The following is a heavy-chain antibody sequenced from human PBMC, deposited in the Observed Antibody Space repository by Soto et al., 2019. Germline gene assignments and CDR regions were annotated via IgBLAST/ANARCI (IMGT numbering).Heavy chain of an antibody. Sequence: EVQLVESGGGLVQPGGSLKLSCAASGFTFSGSTMHWVRQASGKGLEWVGRIRSKVKSYATTYAASMKGRFTISRDDSKNMAYLQLNSLKTEDTALYYCTREGAAHDYWGQGTLVTVSS. CDR3: TREGAAHDY. V-gene: IGHV3-73*02. CDR1: GFTFSGST. D-gene: IGHD1-26*01. J-gene: IGHJ4*02. CDR2: IRSKVKSYAT.